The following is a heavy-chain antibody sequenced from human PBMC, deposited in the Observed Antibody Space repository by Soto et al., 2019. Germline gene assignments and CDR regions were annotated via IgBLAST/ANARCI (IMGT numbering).Heavy chain of an antibody. V-gene: IGHV4-59*08. CDR2: IHSGST. CDR1: GGSISSDY. Sequence: QVQLQESGPGLVKPSGTLSLTCTVSGGSISSDYWNWIRQPPGKGLEWIGYIHSGSTTYSASLRSRVTISVDTSKNQFSLKLSSVTAADTAVYCCERHDGSRSTAYWGQGTLVTVSS. CDR3: ERHDGSRSTAY. D-gene: IGHD3-10*01. J-gene: IGHJ4*02.